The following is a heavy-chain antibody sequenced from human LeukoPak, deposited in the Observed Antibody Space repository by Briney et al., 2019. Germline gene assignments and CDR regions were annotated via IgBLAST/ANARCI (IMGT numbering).Heavy chain of an antibody. CDR2: ISAYNGNT. Sequence: ASVKVSCKASGYTFTSYGISWVRQAPGQGLEWMGWISAYNGNTKYAQKLQGRVTMTTDTSTSTAYMELRSLRSDDTAVYYCARRPGGRSGYCPLEDYYYYYYMDVWGKGTTVTVSS. J-gene: IGHJ6*03. V-gene: IGHV1-18*01. CDR1: GYTFTSYG. CDR3: ARRPGGRSGYCPLEDYYYYYYMDV. D-gene: IGHD3-22*01.